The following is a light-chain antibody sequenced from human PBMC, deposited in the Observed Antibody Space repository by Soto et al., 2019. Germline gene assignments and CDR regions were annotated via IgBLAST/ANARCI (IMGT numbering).Light chain of an antibody. CDR3: HQSYNTPLT. CDR1: ESISTH. V-gene: IGKV1-39*01. J-gene: IGKJ4*01. CDR2: STS. Sequence: DIQMTQSPSSLSASLGDRVTITCRASESISTHLNWFQQKPGKAPKVLISSTSGLQSGVPSRFSGSGSGTDFTLTISSLQPEDFATYYCHQSYNTPLTFGGGTKVEIK.